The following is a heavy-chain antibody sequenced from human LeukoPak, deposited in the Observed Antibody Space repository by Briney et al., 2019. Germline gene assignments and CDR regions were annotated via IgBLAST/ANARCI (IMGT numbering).Heavy chain of an antibody. CDR2: ISGSGGST. Sequence: GGSLRLSCAASGFTFSSYAMSWVRQAPGKGLEWVSAISGSGGSTYYADSVKGRFTISRDNSKNTLYLQMSSLRAEDTAVYYCAKTAMMHYYYYMDVWGKGTTVTVSS. J-gene: IGHJ6*03. CDR3: AKTAMMHYYYYMDV. D-gene: IGHD3-16*01. CDR1: GFTFSSYA. V-gene: IGHV3-23*01.